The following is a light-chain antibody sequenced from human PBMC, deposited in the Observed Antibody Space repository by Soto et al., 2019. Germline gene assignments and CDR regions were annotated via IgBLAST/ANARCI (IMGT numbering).Light chain of an antibody. Sequence: QSVLTQPPSASGSPGQSVPISCTGTSSGVGGYNYVSWYQQHPGKAPKLMISEVSKRPSGVPGRFPGSNSGNTAFLTVSGPQAEDQADYYCRSFAGNDNLVFGGGTKLTVL. CDR2: EVS. J-gene: IGLJ2*01. V-gene: IGLV2-8*01. CDR1: SSGVGGYNY. CDR3: RSFAGNDNLV.